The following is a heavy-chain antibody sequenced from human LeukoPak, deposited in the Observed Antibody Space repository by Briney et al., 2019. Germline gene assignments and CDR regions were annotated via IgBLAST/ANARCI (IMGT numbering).Heavy chain of an antibody. CDR2: IYPGDSDT. D-gene: IGHD6-19*01. CDR1: GYRFTSYW. CDR3: ARLTRIAVAGPDY. J-gene: IGHJ4*02. V-gene: IGHV5-51*01. Sequence: GESLKISCKGSGYRFTSYWIGWVRQMPGKGLECMGIIYPGDSDTRYSPSFQGQVTISADKSISTAYLQWSSLKASDTAMYYCARLTRIAVAGPDYWGQGTLVTVSS.